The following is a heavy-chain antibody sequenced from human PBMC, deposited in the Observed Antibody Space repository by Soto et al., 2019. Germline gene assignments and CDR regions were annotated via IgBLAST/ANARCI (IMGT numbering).Heavy chain of an antibody. Sequence: GGSLRLSCAASGFTFSSYAMSWVRQAPGKGLEWVSAISGSGGSTYYADSVKGRFTISRDNSKNTLYLQMNSLRAEDTAVYYCAKGGGYCSSTSCYSANYYYYYMDVWGKGTTVTVSS. CDR3: AKGGGYCSSTSCYSANYYYYYMDV. CDR2: ISGSGGST. D-gene: IGHD2-2*01. CDR1: GFTFSSYA. J-gene: IGHJ6*03. V-gene: IGHV3-23*01.